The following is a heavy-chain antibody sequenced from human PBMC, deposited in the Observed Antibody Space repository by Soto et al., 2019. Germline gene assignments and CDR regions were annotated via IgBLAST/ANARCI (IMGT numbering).Heavy chain of an antibody. CDR2: MNPNSGNT. V-gene: IGHV1-8*01. Sequence: ASLKVSCKASGYTFTSYDINWVRQATGQGLEWMGWMNPNSGNTGYAQKFQGRVTMTRNTSISTAYMELSSLRSEDTAVYYCARGLGPTYYDFWSGYYYFDYWGQGTLVTVSS. CDR1: GYTFTSYD. J-gene: IGHJ4*02. CDR3: ARGLGPTYYDFWSGYYYFDY. D-gene: IGHD3-3*01.